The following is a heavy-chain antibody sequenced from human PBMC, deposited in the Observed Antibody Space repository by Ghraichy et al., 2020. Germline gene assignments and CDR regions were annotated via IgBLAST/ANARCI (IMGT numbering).Heavy chain of an antibody. J-gene: IGHJ4*02. V-gene: IGHV4-61*02. CDR2: MSSSGSA. CDR1: GASIRSGVYY. D-gene: IGHD1-1*01. Sequence: SETLSLTCSVSGASIRSGVYYWSWIRQPAGKGLEWIGRMSSSGSAYYNPSLQSRVTISLDTPNNQLSLEVRSVTAADTAVYYCARAGGDWNDYNWGQGILVTVSS. CDR3: ARAGGDWNDYN.